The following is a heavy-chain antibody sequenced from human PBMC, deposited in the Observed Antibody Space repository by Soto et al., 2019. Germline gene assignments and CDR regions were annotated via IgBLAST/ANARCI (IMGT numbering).Heavy chain of an antibody. CDR2: ISYDGSNK. Sequence: GGSLILSCAASGFTFSSYCMHWVRQAPGKGLEWVAVISYDGSNKYYADSVKGRFTISRDNSKNTLYLQMNSLRAEDTAVYYCAKEPIDFWSGKNQPLDYWGQGTLVPVSS. CDR3: AKEPIDFWSGKNQPLDY. CDR1: GFTFSSYC. J-gene: IGHJ4*02. D-gene: IGHD3-3*01. V-gene: IGHV3-30*18.